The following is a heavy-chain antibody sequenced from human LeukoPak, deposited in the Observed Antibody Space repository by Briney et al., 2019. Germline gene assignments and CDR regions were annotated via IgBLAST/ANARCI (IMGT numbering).Heavy chain of an antibody. CDR1: GYTFTSYD. J-gene: IGHJ4*02. D-gene: IGHD3-22*01. V-gene: IGHV1-8*03. Sequence: GASVKVSCKASGYTFTSYDINWVRQATGQGLEWMGWMNPNSGNTGYAQKFQGRVTITRNTSISTAYMELSSLRSEDTAVYYCARGNLFYYDSSGYPFDYWGQGTLVTVSS. CDR3: ARGNLFYYDSSGYPFDY. CDR2: MNPNSGNT.